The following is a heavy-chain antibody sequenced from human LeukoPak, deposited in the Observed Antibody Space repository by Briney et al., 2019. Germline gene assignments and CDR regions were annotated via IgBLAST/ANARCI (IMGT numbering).Heavy chain of an antibody. V-gene: IGHV3-66*02. CDR1: GFTFSSYW. CDR2: IYGGGDT. J-gene: IGHJ4*02. D-gene: IGHD3-10*01. Sequence: PGGSLRLSCAASGFTFSSYWMNWVRQAPGGGVAWVSGIYGGGDTYHADSVKGRFTISRDLSKNTMYLEMISLRPEDTAVYYCASFDSEKPVSGSSQFDYWGQGTLVTVSS. CDR3: ASFDSEKPVSGSSQFDY.